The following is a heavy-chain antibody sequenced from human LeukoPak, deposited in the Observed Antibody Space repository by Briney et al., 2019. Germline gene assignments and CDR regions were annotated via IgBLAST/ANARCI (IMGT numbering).Heavy chain of an antibody. V-gene: IGHV1-69*13. D-gene: IGHD6-19*01. J-gene: IGHJ4*02. CDR1: GGTFSSYA. Sequence: SVKVSCKASGGTFSSYAISWVRQAPGQGLEWMGGIIPIFGTANYAQKFQGRVTITADESTSTAYMELSSLRSEDTAVYYCARGAGYSSGWHLGFDYWGQGTLVTVSS. CDR2: IIPIFGTA. CDR3: ARGAGYSSGWHLGFDY.